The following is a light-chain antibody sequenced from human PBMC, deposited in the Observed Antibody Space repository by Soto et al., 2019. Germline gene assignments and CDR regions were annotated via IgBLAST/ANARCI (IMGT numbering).Light chain of an antibody. J-gene: IGKJ1*01. CDR1: QSVSSY. V-gene: IGKV3-11*01. Sequence: EIVLTQFPATLSLSPGERATLSCRASQSVSSYLAWYQQKPGQAPRLLIYDVSTRATGIPARFSGSGSGTDFTLTITSLEPEDFAVYYCQQYGSSPGTFGQGTKV. CDR2: DVS. CDR3: QQYGSSPGT.